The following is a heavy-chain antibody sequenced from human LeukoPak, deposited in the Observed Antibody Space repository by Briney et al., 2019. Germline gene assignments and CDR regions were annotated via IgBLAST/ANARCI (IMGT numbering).Heavy chain of an antibody. Sequence: PGTSLRLSCAASGLTFGGYAMHWIRQAPGKGLEWVSGIDFTSGRIDYADSVKGRFIISRDNAKNSLYLQMNSLRPEDSAFYYCVKDILPGGLDVWGQGTMVTV. J-gene: IGHJ6*02. CDR1: GLTFGGYA. CDR2: IDFTSGRI. CDR3: VKDILPGGLDV. V-gene: IGHV3-9*01.